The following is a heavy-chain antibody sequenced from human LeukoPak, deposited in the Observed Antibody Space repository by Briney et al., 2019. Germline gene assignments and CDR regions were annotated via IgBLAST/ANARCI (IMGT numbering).Heavy chain of an antibody. CDR3: AREIRILWFGEPDGYFDY. CDR1: GGSISSGSYY. J-gene: IGHJ4*02. CDR2: IYTSGST. Sequence: SETLSLTCTVSGGSISSGSYYWSWIRQPAGKGLEWIGRIYTSGSTNYNPSLKSRVTISVDTSKNQFSLKLSSVTAADTAVYYCAREIRILWFGEPDGYFDYWGQGTLVTVSS. V-gene: IGHV4-61*02. D-gene: IGHD3-10*01.